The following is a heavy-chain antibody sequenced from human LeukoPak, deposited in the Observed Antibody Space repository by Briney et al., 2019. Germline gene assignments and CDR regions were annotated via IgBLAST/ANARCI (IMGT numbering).Heavy chain of an antibody. CDR1: GFTFSSYS. V-gene: IGHV3-21*04. CDR3: AKGRGSATSCYDY. J-gene: IGHJ4*02. CDR2: ISSSSSYI. D-gene: IGHD2-2*01. Sequence: GGSLRLSCAASGFTFSSYSMNWVRQAPGKGLEWVSSISSSSSYIYYADSVKGRFTISRDNAKNSLYLQMNSLRAEDTAVYYCAKGRGSATSCYDYWGQGTLITVSS.